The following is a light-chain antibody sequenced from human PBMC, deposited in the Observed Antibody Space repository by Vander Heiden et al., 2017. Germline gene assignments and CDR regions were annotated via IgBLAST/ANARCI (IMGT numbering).Light chain of an antibody. CDR1: NIAGKG. J-gene: IGLJ1*01. V-gene: IGLV3-21*03. CDR3: QVWDNRSAYV. CDR2: DDT. Sequence: SDVLTQPPSRSVAPGKTASITCGGMNIAGKGVHWYQHKPGQAPILVVFDDTDRPSGIPERFSGSTSGSTATLTITRVEAGDEADYYWQVWDNRSAYVFGTGTRLTVL.